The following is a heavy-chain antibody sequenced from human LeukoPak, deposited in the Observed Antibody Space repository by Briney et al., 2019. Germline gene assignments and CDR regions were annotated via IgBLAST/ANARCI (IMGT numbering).Heavy chain of an antibody. V-gene: IGHV1-2*02. CDR3: ARAKIGYCSGGSCYKRPLFDP. Sequence: ASVKVSCKASGYTFTGYYMHWVRQAPGQGLEWMGWINPNSGGTNYAQKFQGRVTMTRDTSISTAYMELSGLRSDDTAVYYCARAKIGYCSGGSCYKRPLFDPWGQGTLVTVSS. CDR2: INPNSGGT. D-gene: IGHD2-15*01. J-gene: IGHJ5*02. CDR1: GYTFTGYY.